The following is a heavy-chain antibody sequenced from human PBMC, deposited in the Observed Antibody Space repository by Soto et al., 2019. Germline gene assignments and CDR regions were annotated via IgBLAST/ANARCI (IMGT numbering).Heavy chain of an antibody. Sequence: QVQLVQSGAEVKTPGSSLKVSCKVSGSRFSNYVISWVRQAPGHGLEWLGRIIPIFNSTKYAQNFQGKVTITADKSTSTASLELSSLRSDDMAVYYGAREGRGKKAGYNGLVSLGYWGQGTLVTVSS. CDR2: IIPIFNST. CDR1: GSRFSNYV. V-gene: IGHV1-69*06. J-gene: IGHJ4*02. D-gene: IGHD2-2*02. CDR3: AREGRGKKAGYNGLVSLGY.